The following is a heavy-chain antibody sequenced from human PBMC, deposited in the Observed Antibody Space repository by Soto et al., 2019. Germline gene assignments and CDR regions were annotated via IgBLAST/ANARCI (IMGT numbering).Heavy chain of an antibody. Sequence: PGGSLRLSCAASGFTFSSYGMHWVRQAPGKGLEWVAVISYGGSNKYYADSVKGRFTISRDNSKNTLYLQMNSLRAEDTAVYYCAKDLTWNSRYSIRFPLSTGDSHYGMDVWGQGTTVTVSS. CDR3: AKDLTWNSRYSIRFPLSTGDSHYGMDV. CDR1: GFTFSSYG. J-gene: IGHJ6*02. V-gene: IGHV3-30*18. CDR2: ISYGGSNK. D-gene: IGHD6-13*01.